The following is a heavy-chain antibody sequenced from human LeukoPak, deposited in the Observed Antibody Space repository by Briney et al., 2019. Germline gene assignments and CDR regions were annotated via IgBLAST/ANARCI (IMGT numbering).Heavy chain of an antibody. CDR2: ISGSGGST. Sequence: GGSLRLSCAASGFTFSSYAVSWVRQAPGKGLEWVSAISGSGGSTYYADSVKGRFTISRDNSKNTLYLQMNSLRAEDTAVYYCAKTEGPYYYDSSGEGYFDYWGQGTLVTVSS. CDR3: AKTEGPYYYDSSGEGYFDY. D-gene: IGHD3-22*01. J-gene: IGHJ4*02. CDR1: GFTFSSYA. V-gene: IGHV3-23*01.